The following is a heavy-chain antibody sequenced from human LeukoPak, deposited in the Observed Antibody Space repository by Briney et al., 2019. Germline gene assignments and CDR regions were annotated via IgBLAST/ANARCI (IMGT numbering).Heavy chain of an antibody. CDR2: ISSSSSTI. CDR1: GFTFSSYS. CDR3: ARDSPGYSSGWYSPAPFDY. V-gene: IGHV3-48*01. Sequence: PGGSLRLSCAASGFTFSSYSMNWVRQAPGKGLEWVSYISSSSSTIYYADSVKGRFTISRDNAKNSLYLQMNSLRAEDTAVYYCARDSPGYSSGWYSPAPFDYWGQGTLVTVSS. J-gene: IGHJ4*02. D-gene: IGHD6-19*01.